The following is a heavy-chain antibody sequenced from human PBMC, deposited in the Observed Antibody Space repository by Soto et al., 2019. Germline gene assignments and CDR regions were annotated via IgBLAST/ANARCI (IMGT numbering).Heavy chain of an antibody. Sequence: GGSLGLSCTASGFTFSSYGMHWVRQAPGKGLEWVAVISYDGSNKYYADSVKGRFTISRDNSKNTLYLQLNSLRAEDTAVYYCASSGPPPSGWYRFDYWGQGTPVTVSS. CDR2: ISYDGSNK. V-gene: IGHV3-30*03. D-gene: IGHD6-19*01. CDR3: ASSGPPPSGWYRFDY. CDR1: GFTFSSYG. J-gene: IGHJ4*02.